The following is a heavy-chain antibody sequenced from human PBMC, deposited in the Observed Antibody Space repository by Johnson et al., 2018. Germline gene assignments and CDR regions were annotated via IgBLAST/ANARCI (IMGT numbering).Heavy chain of an antibody. J-gene: IGHJ6*02. CDR1: GFIFRNYG. CDR2: IWFDESKE. V-gene: IGHV3-33*06. D-gene: IGHD1-26*01. CDR3: VKELLATEWEVPSDYYGMDV. Sequence: QVQLVQSGGGVVRPGRSLRLSCAASGFIFRNYGMHWVRQAPGKGLEWVAVIWFDESKEYYADSVKGRLTISRDNSKNTLFLQMNSLKGDDTAVYYCVKELLATEWEVPSDYYGMDVWGQGTTVSVSS.